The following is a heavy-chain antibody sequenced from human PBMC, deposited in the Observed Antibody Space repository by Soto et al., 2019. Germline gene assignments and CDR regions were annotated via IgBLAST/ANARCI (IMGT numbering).Heavy chain of an antibody. Sequence: SETLSLTCSVSGDSISNLDYFWAWIRQPLGQALEYIGYIYKSATTYYNPSFESRVAISVDTSKSQFSLNVTSVTAADTAVYFCARGRYCLTGRCFPNWFDSWGQGALVTVSS. CDR3: ARGRYCLTGRCFPNWFDS. V-gene: IGHV4-30-4*01. J-gene: IGHJ5*01. D-gene: IGHD7-27*01. CDR1: GDSISNLDYF. CDR2: IYKSATT.